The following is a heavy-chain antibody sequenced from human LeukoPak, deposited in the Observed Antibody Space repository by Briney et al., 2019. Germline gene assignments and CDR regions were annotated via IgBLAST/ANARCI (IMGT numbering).Heavy chain of an antibody. V-gene: IGHV3-23*01. CDR3: AKVPPSPGWWYFDL. Sequence: PGGSLRLSCAASGFTFGSYAMSWVRQAPGKGLEWVSSISGRGDTTYSADSVKGRFTISRDNSKNTLYLQMNSLRAEDTAVYYCAKVPPSPGWWYFDLWGRGTLVTVSS. CDR2: ISGRGDTT. CDR1: GFTFGSYA. J-gene: IGHJ2*01.